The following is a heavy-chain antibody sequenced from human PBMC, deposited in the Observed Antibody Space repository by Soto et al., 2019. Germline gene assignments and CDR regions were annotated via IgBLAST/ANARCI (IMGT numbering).Heavy chain of an antibody. Sequence: QVQLVQSGAEVKRPGSSVKVSCKASGDTFNFYSINWVRQAPGLGLEWMGRVNTIVSMSNSAQTFRGRVTMTADKSTSTAYMELSSLRSEDTAIYYCASSYGSGYRAVDYWGQGALVTVSS. J-gene: IGHJ4*02. V-gene: IGHV1-69*02. D-gene: IGHD3-10*01. CDR3: ASSYGSGYRAVDY. CDR2: VNTIVSMS. CDR1: GDTFNFYS.